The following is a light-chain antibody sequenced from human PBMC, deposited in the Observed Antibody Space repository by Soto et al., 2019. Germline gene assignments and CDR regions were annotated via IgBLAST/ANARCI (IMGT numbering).Light chain of an antibody. CDR3: QQYNNWPFT. J-gene: IGKJ5*01. CDR2: DVS. CDR1: QGVTTN. Sequence: EIVMTQSPATLSVSPGERATLSCRAGQGVTTNFAWYQQKSGQSPRLLIYDVSTRATGVPDRVSGTGSETDFTLTISGLQSDDSAVYFCQQYNNWPFTFGQGTRLEIK. V-gene: IGKV3-15*01.